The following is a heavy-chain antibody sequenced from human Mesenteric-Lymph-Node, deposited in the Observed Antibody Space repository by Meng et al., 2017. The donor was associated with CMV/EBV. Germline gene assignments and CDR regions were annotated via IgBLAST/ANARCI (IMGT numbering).Heavy chain of an antibody. V-gene: IGHV3-7*01. CDR3: ARDFHNSDY. D-gene: IGHD1-20*01. J-gene: IGHJ4*01. Sequence: GGSLRLSCAASGFTFSSYSMNWVRQAPGKGLEWVANLRPDGSAINYVDSVKGRFIISRDNAKNSLYLQMNSLRAEDTAVYYCARDFHNSDYWGQGTLVTVSS. CDR2: LRPDGSAI. CDR1: GFTFSSYS.